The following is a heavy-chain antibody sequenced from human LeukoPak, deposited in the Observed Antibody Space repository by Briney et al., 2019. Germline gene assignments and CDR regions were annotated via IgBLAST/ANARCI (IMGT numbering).Heavy chain of an antibody. CDR3: ARDQGRGYSYGLYYFDY. V-gene: IGHV1-2*02. J-gene: IGHJ4*02. D-gene: IGHD5-18*01. CDR1: GYTFTGYY. Sequence: ASVKVSCKASGYTFTGYYMHWVRQAPGQGLEWMGWINPNSGDTHYAQKFQGRVTMTRDTSISTAYMELSRLRSDDTAVYYCARDQGRGYSYGLYYFDYWGQGTLVTVSS. CDR2: INPNSGDT.